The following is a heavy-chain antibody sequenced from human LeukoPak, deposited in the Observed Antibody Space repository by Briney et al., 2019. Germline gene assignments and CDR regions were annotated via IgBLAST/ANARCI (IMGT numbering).Heavy chain of an antibody. D-gene: IGHD6-19*01. J-gene: IGHJ4*02. CDR2: IYYSGST. V-gene: IGHV4-61*08. Sequence: PSQTLSLTCAVSGGSISSGGYSWSWIRQPPGKGLEWIGYIYYSGSTNYNPSLKSRVTISVDTSKNQFSLKLSSVTAADTAVYYCARGPFRIAVAGTAFDYWGQGTLVTVSS. CDR1: GGSISSGGYS. CDR3: ARGPFRIAVAGTAFDY.